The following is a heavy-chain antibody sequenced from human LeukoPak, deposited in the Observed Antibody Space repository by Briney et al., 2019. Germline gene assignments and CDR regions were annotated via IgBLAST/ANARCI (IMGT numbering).Heavy chain of an antibody. CDR2: ISYAGRDI. D-gene: IGHD2-15*01. Sequence: GGSLRLSCAASAFTFSSYGMHWVRQAPAKGLEWVAVISYAGRDIYYADSVKGRFTISRDNSNDTLYLQMSSLRPDDTAIYYCVKRRVRAIVVVVAADFDFWGQGTLVTVSS. CDR1: AFTFSSYG. V-gene: IGHV3-30*18. J-gene: IGHJ4*02. CDR3: VKRRVRAIVVVVAADFDF.